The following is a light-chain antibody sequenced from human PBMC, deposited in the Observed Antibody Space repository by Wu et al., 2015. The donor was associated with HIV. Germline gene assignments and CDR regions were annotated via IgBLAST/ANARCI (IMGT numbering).Light chain of an antibody. CDR3: QHRGSWPLS. V-gene: IGKV3-20*01. J-gene: IGKJ3*01. CDR2: GTS. CDR1: QSVSSSY. Sequence: EIVLTQSPGTLSLSPGERATLSCRASQSVSSSYLAWYQQKPGQAPRLLMYGTSSRATGIPDRFSGSGSGTDFTLTISSLEPEDFAVYYCQHRGSWPLSFGPGTKVEIK.